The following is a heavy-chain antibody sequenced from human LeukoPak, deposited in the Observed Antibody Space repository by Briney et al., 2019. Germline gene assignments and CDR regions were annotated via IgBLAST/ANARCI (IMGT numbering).Heavy chain of an antibody. CDR3: AKLGRVSVALYHFDY. Sequence: GGSLTLSCAASGFNFRSYGMHWVRQVPGKRLEWVAFIRHDGSDKYYADSVKGRFTITRDNSDETLYLQMSSLRVDDTAVYYCAKLGRVSVALYHFDYWGQGALVTVSS. J-gene: IGHJ4*02. V-gene: IGHV3-30*02. D-gene: IGHD6-19*01. CDR2: IRHDGSDK. CDR1: GFNFRSYG.